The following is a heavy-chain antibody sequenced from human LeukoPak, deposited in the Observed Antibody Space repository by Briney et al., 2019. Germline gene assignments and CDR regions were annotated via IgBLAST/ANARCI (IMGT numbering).Heavy chain of an antibody. CDR3: ARDRLLWFGEDYYGMDV. CDR1: GYTFTSYG. V-gene: IGHV1-18*04. Sequence: ASVKVSCKASGYTFTSYGISWVRQAPGQGLEWMGWISAYNGNTNYAQKLQGRVTMTTDTSTSTAYMELRSLRSDDTAVYYCARDRLLWFGEDYYGMDVWGKATTVTVSS. CDR2: ISAYNGNT. J-gene: IGHJ6*04. D-gene: IGHD3-10*01.